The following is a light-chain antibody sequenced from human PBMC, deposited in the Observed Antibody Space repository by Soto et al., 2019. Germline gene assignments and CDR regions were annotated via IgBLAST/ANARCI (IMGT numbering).Light chain of an antibody. V-gene: IGKV3-11*01. Sequence: EILLTQSPATLSLSPGERATLSCRASQSVSSYLAWYQQKPGQAPRLLIYDASNRATGIPARFSGSGSGTDLPLTISSLEHEAFAVYCCHHRSTWPLTVGGGTKVQIK. J-gene: IGKJ4*01. CDR1: QSVSSY. CDR3: HHRSTWPLT. CDR2: DAS.